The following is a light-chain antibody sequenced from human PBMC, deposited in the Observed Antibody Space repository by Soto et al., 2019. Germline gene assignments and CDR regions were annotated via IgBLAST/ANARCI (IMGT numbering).Light chain of an antibody. Sequence: GDIVTITCRASQGIRSWLAWYQQKTGKAPKLLIYAASSLQSGVPSRLSGSGSGTDFTLTISSMQPEDFETYYCQQANSSPITFGHGTRLEIK. CDR3: QQANSSPIT. CDR1: QGIRSW. J-gene: IGKJ5*01. V-gene: IGKV1D-12*01. CDR2: AAS.